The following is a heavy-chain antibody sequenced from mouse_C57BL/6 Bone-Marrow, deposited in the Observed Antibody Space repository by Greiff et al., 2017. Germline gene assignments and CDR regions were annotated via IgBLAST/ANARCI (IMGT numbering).Heavy chain of an antibody. J-gene: IGHJ1*03. CDR1: GYTFTSYW. D-gene: IGHD1-1*01. CDR2: IDPSDSET. CDR3: ARPLFTTVVAPWGV. V-gene: IGHV1-52*01. Sequence: QVQLQQPGAELVRPGSSVKLSCKASGYTFTSYWMHWVKQRPIQGLEWIGNIDPSDSETHYNQKFKDKATLTVDKSSSTAYMQLSRLTSEDSAVYYWARPLFTTVVAPWGVWGTGTTVTVSS.